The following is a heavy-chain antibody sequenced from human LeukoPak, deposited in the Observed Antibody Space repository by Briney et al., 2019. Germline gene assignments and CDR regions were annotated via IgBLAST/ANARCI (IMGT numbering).Heavy chain of an antibody. V-gene: IGHV1-18*01. D-gene: IGHD7-27*01. CDR3: ARVTDNWGAGYYFDY. CDR2: ISAYNGNT. Sequence: VASVKVSCKASGYTFTSYGISWVRQAPGQGLEWMGWISAYNGNTNCAQKLQGGVTMTTDTSTSTAYMELRSLRSDDTAVYYCARVTDNWGAGYYFDYWGQGTLVTVSS. CDR1: GYTFTSYG. J-gene: IGHJ4*02.